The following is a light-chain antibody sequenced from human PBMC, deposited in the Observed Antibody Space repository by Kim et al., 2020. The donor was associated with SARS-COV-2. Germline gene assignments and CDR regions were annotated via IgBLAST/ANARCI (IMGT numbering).Light chain of an antibody. J-gene: IGKJ5*01. CDR1: QSVNYMT. V-gene: IGKV3-20*01. CDR3: QHFGSPPIA. CDR2: GAS. Sequence: SQGEGATLSSRASQSVNYMTVVWYQQRPGQPPRLVMDGASSRVAGTPDRFSGSGSGTDFTLTISRLEPEDFAVYYCQHFGSPPIAFGQGTRLEIK.